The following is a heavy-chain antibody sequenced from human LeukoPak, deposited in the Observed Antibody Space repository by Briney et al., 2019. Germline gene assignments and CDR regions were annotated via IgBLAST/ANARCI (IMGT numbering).Heavy chain of an antibody. D-gene: IGHD3-22*01. J-gene: IGHJ4*02. CDR2: IYYSGST. CDR1: GGSFSGYY. CDR3: ARARRLRADY. Sequence: PSETLSLTCAVYGGSFSGYYWSWIRQHPGKGLEWIGYIYYSGSTYYNPSLKSRVTISVDTSKNQFSLKLSSVTAADTAVYYCARARRLRADYWGQGTLVTVSS. V-gene: IGHV4-31*11.